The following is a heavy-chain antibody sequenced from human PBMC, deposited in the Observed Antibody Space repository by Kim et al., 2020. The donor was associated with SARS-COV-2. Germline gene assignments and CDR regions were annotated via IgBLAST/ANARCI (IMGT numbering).Heavy chain of an antibody. CDR3: ASDWEAASGTWWFDP. CDR2: INAGNGNT. V-gene: IGHV1-3*01. Sequence: ASVKVSCKASGYTFTSYAMHWVRQAPGQRLEWMGWINAGNGNTRYSQKFQGRVTITRDTSARTAYMELSSLRSEDTAVYYCASDWEAASGTWWFDPWGQGTLVTVSS. D-gene: IGHD1-1*01. CDR1: GYTFTSYA. J-gene: IGHJ5*02.